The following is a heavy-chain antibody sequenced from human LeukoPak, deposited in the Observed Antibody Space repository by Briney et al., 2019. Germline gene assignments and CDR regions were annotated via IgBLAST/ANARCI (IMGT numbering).Heavy chain of an antibody. Sequence: ASVKVPCKASGYTFTGYYMHWVRQAPGQGLEWMGWINPNSGGTNYAQKFQGRVTMTRDTSISTAYMELSRLRSDDTAVYYCARDRGVVVVAASDAFDIWGQGTMVTVSS. D-gene: IGHD2-15*01. V-gene: IGHV1-2*02. CDR2: INPNSGGT. CDR1: GYTFTGYY. J-gene: IGHJ3*02. CDR3: ARDRGVVVVAASDAFDI.